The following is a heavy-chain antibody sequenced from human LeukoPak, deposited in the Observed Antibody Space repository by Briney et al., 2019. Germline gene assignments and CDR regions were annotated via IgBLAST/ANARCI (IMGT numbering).Heavy chain of an antibody. V-gene: IGHV3-7*03. CDR1: GFTFTTYW. Sequence: GGSLRLSCAASGFTFTTYWMTWVRQAPGKGLEWVANIKQDGSEAYYVDSVKGRFTISRDNAKNSRYLQMNSLRAEDTAVYYCARDSGGRVYNYWGQGTLVTVSS. J-gene: IGHJ4*02. D-gene: IGHD6-13*01. CDR3: ARDSGGRVYNY. CDR2: IKQDGSEA.